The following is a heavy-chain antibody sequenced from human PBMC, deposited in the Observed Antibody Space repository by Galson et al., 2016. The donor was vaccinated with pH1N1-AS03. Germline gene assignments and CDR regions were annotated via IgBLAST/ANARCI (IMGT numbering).Heavy chain of an antibody. J-gene: IGHJ6*04. CDR3: ARHRLSVTHSFSTMRIDV. V-gene: IGHV5-51*01. Sequence: QSGAEVKKPGESLKISCKGSGSSFTNYWIGWVRQMPGKGLERMGIIYPGDSYTRYSPSFQGQVTISSDKSITTAYLQWSNLKASDTAMYYCARHRLSVTHSFSTMRIDVWGKGTTVTVSS. D-gene: IGHD5/OR15-5a*01. CDR1: GSSFTNYW. CDR2: IYPGDSYT.